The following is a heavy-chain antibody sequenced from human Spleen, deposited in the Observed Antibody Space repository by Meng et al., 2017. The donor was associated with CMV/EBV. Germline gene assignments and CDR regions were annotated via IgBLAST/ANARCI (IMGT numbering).Heavy chain of an antibody. J-gene: IGHJ4*02. CDR3: ASNWKAGY. CDR2: IYYRGSS. V-gene: IGHV4-39*07. Sequence: GSLRLSCTVSGGSISSSSYFWGWIRQPPGKGLEWIGSIYYRGSSYYNPSLRSRVTISVDTSKNQFSLKLSSVTAVDTAVYYCASNWKAGYWGQGTLVTVSS. CDR1: GGSISSSSYF. D-gene: IGHD1-1*01.